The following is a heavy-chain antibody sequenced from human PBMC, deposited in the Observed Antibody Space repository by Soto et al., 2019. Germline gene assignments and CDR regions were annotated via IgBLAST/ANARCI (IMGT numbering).Heavy chain of an antibody. J-gene: IGHJ4*02. Sequence: EVQLVESGGGLVQPGGSLRLSCAVSGFIVSRNYMSWVRQAPGKGLEWVSVIYSGGDTYYADSVKGRFTIPRHNSKNTLYLQMNSLRAEDTAVYYCARNHDYVDFWGQGTLVTVSS. CDR1: GFIVSRNY. V-gene: IGHV3-53*04. CDR3: ARNHDYVDF. CDR2: IYSGGDT.